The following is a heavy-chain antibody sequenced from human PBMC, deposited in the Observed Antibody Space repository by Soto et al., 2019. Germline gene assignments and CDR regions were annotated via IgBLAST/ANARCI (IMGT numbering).Heavy chain of an antibody. CDR3: ARDLIDFWSDSYYYYGMDV. Sequence: GGSLRLSCAASGFTFSDYFMSWIRQAPGKGLERVSYISSSGSTIYYADSVKGRFTISRDNAKNSLYLQMNSLRAEDTAVYYCARDLIDFWSDSYYYYGMDVWGQGTTVTVSS. J-gene: IGHJ6*02. CDR1: GFTFSDYF. CDR2: ISSSGSTI. D-gene: IGHD3-3*01. V-gene: IGHV3-11*01.